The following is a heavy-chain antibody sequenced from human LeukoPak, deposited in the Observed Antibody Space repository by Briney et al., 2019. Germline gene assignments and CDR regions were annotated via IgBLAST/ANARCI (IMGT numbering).Heavy chain of an antibody. D-gene: IGHD7-27*01. CDR3: AKEKGANWDPFDY. Sequence: GGSLRLSCAASGFTFSSYSMNWDRQAPGKGLEWVSSISSSSSYIYYADSVKGRFTISRDNAKNSLYLQMNSLRDEDTALYYCAKEKGANWDPFDYWGRGTLAIVSS. J-gene: IGHJ4*02. CDR2: ISSSSSYI. CDR1: GFTFSSYS. V-gene: IGHV3-21*04.